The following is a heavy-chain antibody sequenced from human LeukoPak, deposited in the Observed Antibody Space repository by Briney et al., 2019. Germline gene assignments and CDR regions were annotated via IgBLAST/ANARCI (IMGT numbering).Heavy chain of an antibody. CDR1: GFTFSGSA. CDR2: IRSKANSYAT. Sequence: PGGSLRLSRAASGFTFSGSAMHWVRQASGKGLEWVGRIRSKANSYATAYAASVKGRFTISRDDSKNTAYLQMNSLKTEDTAVYYCTRHESGYCSSTSCLNWFDPWGQGTLVTVFS. V-gene: IGHV3-73*01. D-gene: IGHD2-2*01. CDR3: TRHESGYCSSTSCLNWFDP. J-gene: IGHJ5*02.